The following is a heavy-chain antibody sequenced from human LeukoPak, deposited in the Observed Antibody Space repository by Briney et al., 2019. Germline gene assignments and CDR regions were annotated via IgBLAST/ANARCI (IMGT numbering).Heavy chain of an antibody. Sequence: SETLSLTCTVSGGSISSYYWSWIRQPPGKGLEWIGEINHSGSTNYNPSLKSRVTISVDTSKNQFSLKLSSVTAADTAVYYCARGSGIAAMDVWGKGTTVTVSS. CDR1: GGSISSYY. CDR2: INHSGST. CDR3: ARGSGIAAMDV. D-gene: IGHD6-13*01. V-gene: IGHV4-34*01. J-gene: IGHJ6*03.